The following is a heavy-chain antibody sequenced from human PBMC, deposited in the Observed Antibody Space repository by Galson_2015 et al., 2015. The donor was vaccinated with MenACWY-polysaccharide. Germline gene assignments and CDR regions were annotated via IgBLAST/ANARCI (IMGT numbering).Heavy chain of an antibody. V-gene: IGHV1-18*01. CDR2: IGPSNGNT. Sequence: SVKVSCKASGYIFTNYGINWVRQAPGQGLEWMGWIGPSNGNTKYAQNFQGRVSMTTDTSTNTAYMEVESLRSDDTAIYFCVRAAATLASTRYFPYWGQGTLVTVSS. CDR3: VRAAATLASTRYFPY. J-gene: IGHJ1*01. D-gene: IGHD6-19*01. CDR1: GYIFTNYG.